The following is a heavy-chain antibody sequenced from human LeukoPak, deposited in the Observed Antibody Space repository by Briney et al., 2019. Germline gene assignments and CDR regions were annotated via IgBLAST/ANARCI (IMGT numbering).Heavy chain of an antibody. D-gene: IGHD3-22*01. CDR1: GSSFTSYW. Sequence: GAALKISSKGSGSSFTSYWIGWVRPLPRRGLVGLGSIYPGDCGTRYSTYFQGQVTIAANKSISTAYLQWSSLKASDTAMYSCARYYDSSGHFVYWGQGTLVTVSS. V-gene: IGHV5-51*01. J-gene: IGHJ4*02. CDR3: ARYYDSSGHFVY. CDR2: IYPGDCGT.